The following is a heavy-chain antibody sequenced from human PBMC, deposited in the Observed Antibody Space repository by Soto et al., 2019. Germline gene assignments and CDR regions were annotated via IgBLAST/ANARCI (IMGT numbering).Heavy chain of an antibody. D-gene: IGHD6-19*01. V-gene: IGHV4-61*01. CDR3: ARGQWLYTRHYFDY. CDR2: IYYSGST. J-gene: IGHJ4*02. Sequence: SETLSLTCTVSGGPVSSGSYYWSWIRQPPGKGLEWIGYIYYSGSTNYNPSLKSRVTISVDTSKNQFSLKLSSVTAADTAVYYCARGQWLYTRHYFDYWGQGTLVTVSS. CDR1: GGPVSSGSYY.